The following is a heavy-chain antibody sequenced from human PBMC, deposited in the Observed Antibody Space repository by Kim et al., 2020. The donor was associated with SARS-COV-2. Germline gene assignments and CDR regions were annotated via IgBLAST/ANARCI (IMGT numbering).Heavy chain of an antibody. CDR3: ARMCTSCYGRDYYYYGMDV. CDR1: GGSFSGYY. Sequence: SETLSLTCAVYGGSFSGYYWSWIRQPPGKGLEWIGEINHSGSTNYNPSLKSRVTISVDTSKNQFSLKLSSVTAADTAVYYCARMCTSCYGRDYYYYGMDVWGQGTTVTVSS. V-gene: IGHV4-34*01. D-gene: IGHD2-2*01. J-gene: IGHJ6*02. CDR2: INHSGST.